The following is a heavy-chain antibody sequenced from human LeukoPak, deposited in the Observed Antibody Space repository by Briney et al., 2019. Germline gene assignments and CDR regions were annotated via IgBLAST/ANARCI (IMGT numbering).Heavy chain of an antibody. CDR1: GFTFSSYA. J-gene: IGHJ4*02. Sequence: AGSLRLSCAASGFTFSSYAMHWVRQAPGKGLEWVAVISYDGSNKYYADSVKGRFTISRDNSKNTLYLQMNSLRAEDTAVYYCARDLMITFGGVLDYWGQGTLVTVSS. D-gene: IGHD3-16*01. CDR2: ISYDGSNK. V-gene: IGHV3-30*04. CDR3: ARDLMITFGGVLDY.